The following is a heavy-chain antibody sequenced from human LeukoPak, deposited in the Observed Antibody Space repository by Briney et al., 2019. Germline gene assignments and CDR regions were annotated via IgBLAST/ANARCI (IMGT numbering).Heavy chain of an antibody. Sequence: GGSLRLSCAASGFTFSTYWMHWVRQAPGEGLVWVSRINSEGSSTRYADSVKGRFTISRDNAKNTLYLQMNSLRTEDTAIYYCARSHASYSSSWSSSYYFDSWGQGTLVAVSS. D-gene: IGHD6-13*01. J-gene: IGHJ4*02. CDR3: ARSHASYSSSWSSSYYFDS. CDR1: GFTFSTYW. CDR2: INSEGSST. V-gene: IGHV3-74*01.